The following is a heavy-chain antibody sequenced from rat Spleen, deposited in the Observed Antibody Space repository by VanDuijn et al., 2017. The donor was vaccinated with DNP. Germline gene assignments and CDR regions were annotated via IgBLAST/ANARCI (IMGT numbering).Heavy chain of an antibody. CDR3: TRETGD. D-gene: IGHD5-1*01. Sequence: EVQLVESGGGLVQPGRSLKLSCAASGFIFSDYAMAWVRQSPKMGLEWVATIIYDGSSAFYRDSVTGRFTISRDNAKSTLYLQMNSLRSEDTATYYCTRETGDWGQGVMVTVSS. CDR1: GFIFSDYA. CDR2: IIYDGSSA. V-gene: IGHV5-17*01. J-gene: IGHJ2*01.